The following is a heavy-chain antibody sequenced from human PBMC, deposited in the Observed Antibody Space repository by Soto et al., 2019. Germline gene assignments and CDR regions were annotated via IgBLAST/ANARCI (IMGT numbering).Heavy chain of an antibody. Sequence: GGSLRLSCAGSGFTFSSFWMNWVRQAPGKGLEWVANIKQDGSEKYYVDSVKGRFTISRDNAESSMYLQMSSLRVDDTGVYYCVGDTGFRSVYWGQITLVTVSS. D-gene: IGHD3-9*01. CDR3: VGDTGFRSVY. CDR2: IKQDGSEK. V-gene: IGHV3-7*01. CDR1: GFTFSSFW. J-gene: IGHJ4*02.